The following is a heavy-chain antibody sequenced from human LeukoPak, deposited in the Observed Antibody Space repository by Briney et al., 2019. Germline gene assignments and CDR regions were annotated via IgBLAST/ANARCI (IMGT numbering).Heavy chain of an antibody. CDR3: ARDIWEVAAGARLDY. CDR1: GFAFSSYA. D-gene: IGHD2-15*01. Sequence: PGGSLRLSCAASGFAFSSYAIHWVRQAPGKGLEWVAAISFDGSREYYADSVRGRITISRDNSKNTLNLQMNSLRAEDTAVYYCARDIWEVAAGARLDYWGQGTLATVSS. V-gene: IGHV3-33*05. J-gene: IGHJ4*02. CDR2: ISFDGSRE.